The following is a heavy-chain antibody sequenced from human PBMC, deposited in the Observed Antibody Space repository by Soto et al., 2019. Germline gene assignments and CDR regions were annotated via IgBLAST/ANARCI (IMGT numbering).Heavy chain of an antibody. J-gene: IGHJ4*02. CDR2: IIPILGIA. CDR1: GGTFSSYT. V-gene: IGHV1-69*02. D-gene: IGHD4-17*01. Sequence: QVQLVQSGAEVKKPGSSVKVSCKASGGTFSSYTISWVRQAPGQGLEWMGRIIPILGIANYAQKFQGRVTITADKSTSTAYMELSSLRSEDTAVYYCARGSDDYGDHGVDYWGQGTLVTVSS. CDR3: ARGSDDYGDHGVDY.